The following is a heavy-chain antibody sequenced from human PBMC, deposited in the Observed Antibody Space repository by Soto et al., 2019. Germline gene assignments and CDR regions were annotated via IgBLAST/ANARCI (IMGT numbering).Heavy chain of an antibody. CDR2: ISYDGSNK. J-gene: IGHJ4*02. D-gene: IGHD6-13*01. Sequence: GGSLRLSCAASGFTFSSYGMHWVRQAPGKGLEWVAVISYDGSNKYYADSVKGRFTISRDNSKNTLYLQMNSLRAEDTAVYYCANTPGYSSSLWGQGTLVTVSS. CDR3: ANTPGYSSSL. CDR1: GFTFSSYG. V-gene: IGHV3-30*18.